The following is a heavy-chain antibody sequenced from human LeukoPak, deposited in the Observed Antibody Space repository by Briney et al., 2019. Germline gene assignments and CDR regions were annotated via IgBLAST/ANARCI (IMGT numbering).Heavy chain of an antibody. J-gene: IGHJ4*02. D-gene: IGHD7-27*01. CDR3: VRTPPNWGFDY. V-gene: IGHV1-8*01. CDR1: GYTFTTHD. CDR2: MSPNSGDT. Sequence: ASVKVSFKASGYTFTTHDMNWVRQATGQGLEWLGWMSPNSGDTGYAQKFQGRVTMTSDSSISTAYMELSSLRSEDTAIYYCVRTPPNWGFDYWGQGTLVTVSS.